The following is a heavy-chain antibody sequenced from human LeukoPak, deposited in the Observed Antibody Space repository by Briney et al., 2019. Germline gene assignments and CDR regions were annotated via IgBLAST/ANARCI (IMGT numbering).Heavy chain of an antibody. CDR2: INHSGST. J-gene: IGHJ4*02. D-gene: IGHD6-13*01. V-gene: IGHV4-34*01. CDR1: GGSFSGYY. Sequence: SETLSLTCAVYGGSFSGYYWSWIRQPPGKGLEWIGEINHSGSTNYNPSLKSRVTISVDTSKNQFSLKLSSVTAADTAVYYCARDIAAAGALFDYWGQGTLVTVSS. CDR3: ARDIAAAGALFDY.